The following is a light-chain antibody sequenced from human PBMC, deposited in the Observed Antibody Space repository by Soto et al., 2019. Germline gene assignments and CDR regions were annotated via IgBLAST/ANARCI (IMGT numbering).Light chain of an antibody. CDR3: QQYGSSFRYT. J-gene: IGKJ2*01. CDR2: SAS. Sequence: EIVLTQSPGTLSLSPGERATLSCRASQSVRSNYLAWYQQKPGQAPRLLIYSASRRATGIPDRFSGSGSGTDFTLTISRLEPEDFVVYYCQQYGSSFRYTFGQGTKLEIK. CDR1: QSVRSNY. V-gene: IGKV3-20*01.